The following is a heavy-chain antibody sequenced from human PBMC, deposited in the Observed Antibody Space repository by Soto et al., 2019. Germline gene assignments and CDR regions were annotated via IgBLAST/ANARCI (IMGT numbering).Heavy chain of an antibody. CDR1: GGSISSSNW. Sequence: QVQLQDSGPGLVKPSGTLSLTCAVSGGSISSSNWWSWVRQPPGKWLEWIGEIYHSGSTTYHPSLKSRVTLSVDKSQNQFSLTLSSVTAAVTAVYYCARDRGQLLGWGQGTLVTVSA. CDR2: IYHSGST. CDR3: ARDRGQLLG. J-gene: IGHJ4*02. D-gene: IGHD6-13*01. V-gene: IGHV4-4*02.